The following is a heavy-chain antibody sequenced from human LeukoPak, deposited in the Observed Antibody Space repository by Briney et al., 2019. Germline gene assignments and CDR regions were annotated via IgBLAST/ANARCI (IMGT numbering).Heavy chain of an antibody. CDR1: GFTFGDYA. CDR2: IRSKAYGATT. CDR3: SRVLAETLAFDY. V-gene: IGHV3-49*04. J-gene: IGHJ4*02. Sequence: GESLKISCTTSGFTFGDYAMSWVRQAPGKGLEWVGFIRSKAYGATTEYAASVKGRFTISRDDSKSIAYLQMNSLKTEDTAVYYCSRVLAETLAFDYWGQGTLITVSS. D-gene: IGHD3-3*02.